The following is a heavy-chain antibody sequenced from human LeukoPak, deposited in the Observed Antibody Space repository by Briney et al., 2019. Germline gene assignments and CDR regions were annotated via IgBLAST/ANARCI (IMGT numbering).Heavy chain of an antibody. CDR2: IPYDGSNK. CDR3: ARAYMTATRHFDS. CDR1: GFTFSSYA. J-gene: IGHJ4*02. D-gene: IGHD2-21*02. V-gene: IGHV3-30*04. Sequence: PGRSLRLSCAASGFTFSSYAMHWVRQAPGKGLEWVALIPYDGSNKYYADSVKGRFTVSRDNSKNTLYLQMNSLRSEDTAVYYCARAYMTATRHFDSWGQGTLVTVSS.